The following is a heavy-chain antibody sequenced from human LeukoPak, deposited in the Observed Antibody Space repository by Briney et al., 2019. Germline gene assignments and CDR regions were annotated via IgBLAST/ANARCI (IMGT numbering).Heavy chain of an antibody. J-gene: IGHJ5*02. V-gene: IGHV4-59*01. Sequence: PSETLSLTCTVSGGSISTYFWSWIRQPPGKGLEWIGYIFYSGSTKYNPSLKSRVTISVDTSKNQFSLRLSSVTAADTAVYYCARAYCGGDCYSDGDNWFDPWGQGTLVTVSS. CDR1: GGSISTYF. D-gene: IGHD2-21*02. CDR3: ARAYCGGDCYSDGDNWFDP. CDR2: IFYSGST.